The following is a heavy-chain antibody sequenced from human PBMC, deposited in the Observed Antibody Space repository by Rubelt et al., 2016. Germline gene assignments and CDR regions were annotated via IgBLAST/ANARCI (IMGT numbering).Heavy chain of an antibody. CDR3: ARFADYGRREHGMDV. J-gene: IGHJ6*02. CDR1: GFTFSSYA. Sequence: EVQLLESGGGLVQPGGSLRLSCAASGFTFSSYATTWVRQAPGKGLEWVAAVSTDGGDTWYADSVKGRFTISRDNSKKTLYLKMNSRRAEDKDEYYCARFADYGRREHGMDVWGQGTTVTASS. V-gene: IGHV3-23*01. CDR2: VSTDGGDT. D-gene: IGHD4-17*01.